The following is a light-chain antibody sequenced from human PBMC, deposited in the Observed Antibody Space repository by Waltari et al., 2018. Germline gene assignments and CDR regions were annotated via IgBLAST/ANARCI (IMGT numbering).Light chain of an antibody. CDR1: SSNIGSNT. V-gene: IGLV1-44*01. J-gene: IGLJ2*01. CDR2: SKN. Sequence: QSVLTQPPSASGTPGQRVTISCSGSSSNIGSNTVNWYQQLPGTAPKLLIYSKNRRPAGVPDRFSGSKSGTSASLAISGLQSEDEADYYCAAWDDSLNGDVVFGGGTKLTVL. CDR3: AAWDDSLNGDVV.